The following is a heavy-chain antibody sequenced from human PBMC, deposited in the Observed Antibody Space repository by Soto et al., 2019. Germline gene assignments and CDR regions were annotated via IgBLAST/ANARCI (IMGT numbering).Heavy chain of an antibody. Sequence: QVQLVQSGAEVKKPGSSVKVSCKASGGTFSSYTISWVRQAPGQGLEWMGRIIPILGIANYAQKFQGRVTITADKPTSTAYMKLRSLRSEDTAVYYWASLMSSGYYYGMDVWAKGPRSPSP. D-gene: IGHD3-10*01. CDR2: IIPILGIA. J-gene: IGHJ6*02. V-gene: IGHV1-69*02. CDR1: GGTFSSYT. CDR3: ASLMSSGYYYGMDV.